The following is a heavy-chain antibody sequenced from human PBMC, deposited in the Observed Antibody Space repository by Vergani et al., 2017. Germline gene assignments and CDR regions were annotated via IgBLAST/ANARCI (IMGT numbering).Heavy chain of an antibody. CDR2: ISGSGGST. CDR1: GFTFSSYA. J-gene: IGHJ3*02. D-gene: IGHD4-23*01. Sequence: EVQLLESGGGLVQPGGSLRLSCAASGFTFSSYAMSWVRQAPGQGLEWVSAISGSGGSTYYADSVKGRFTISRDNSKNTLYLQMNSLRAEDTAVYYCAKEIWDYGGNSVGPHAFDIWGQGTMVTVSS. V-gene: IGHV3-23*01. CDR3: AKEIWDYGGNSVGPHAFDI.